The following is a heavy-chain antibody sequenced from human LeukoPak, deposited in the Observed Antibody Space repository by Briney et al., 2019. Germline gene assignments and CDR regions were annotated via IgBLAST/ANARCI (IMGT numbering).Heavy chain of an antibody. CDR3: C. CDR1: GYSFTTYW. CDR2: IYPGDSEV. V-gene: IGHV5-51*01. Sequence: GESLKISCKGSGYSFTTYWIGWVRQMSGKGLEWMGLIYPGDSEVRYSPTFQGQVTISVDKSIDTAMYYCARGAYSGSYNSFDCWGQGTLVTVSS. D-gene: IGHD1-26*01. J-gene: IGHJ4*02.